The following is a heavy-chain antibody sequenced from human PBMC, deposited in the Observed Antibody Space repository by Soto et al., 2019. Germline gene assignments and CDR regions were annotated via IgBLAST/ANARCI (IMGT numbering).Heavy chain of an antibody. V-gene: IGHV3-66*01. CDR3: ARDSPGRYCSSTSCPRMDV. Sequence: GGSLRLSCAASGFTVSNNYMSWVRQAPGKGLEWVSLIYSAGSTYYADSVKGRFTISRDDSKNTLYLQMNSLRDEDTAVYYFARDSPGRYCSSTSCPRMDVWGQGTTVTVSS. J-gene: IGHJ6*02. CDR1: GFTVSNNY. D-gene: IGHD2-2*01. CDR2: IYSAGST.